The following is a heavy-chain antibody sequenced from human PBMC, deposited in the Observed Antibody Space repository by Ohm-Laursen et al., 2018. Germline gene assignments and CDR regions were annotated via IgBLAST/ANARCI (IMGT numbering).Heavy chain of an antibody. CDR3: ARDGDVRV. V-gene: IGHV1-46*01. CDR1: GYTFTGYY. Sequence: VSSVKVSCKASGYTFTGYYMHWVRQAPGQGLEWMGIINPSGGSTSYAQKFQGRVTMTRDTSISTAYMELSRLRSDDTAVYYCARDGDVRVWGQGTLVTVSS. CDR2: INPSGGST. J-gene: IGHJ4*02.